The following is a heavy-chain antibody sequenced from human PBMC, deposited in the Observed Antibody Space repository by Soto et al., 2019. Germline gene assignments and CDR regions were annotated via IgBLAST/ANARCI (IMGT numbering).Heavy chain of an antibody. CDR2: MNPNSGNT. J-gene: IGHJ4*02. CDR1: GYTFTSYD. Sequence: QVQLVQSGAEVKKPGASVKVSCKASGYTFTSYDINWVRQATGQGLEWMGWMNPNSGNTGYAQKFQGRVTMTRNTSVTTADMELNSLRPDDPSVDYFARLDGYSQDCAYWGQGTLVTVSS. CDR3: ARLDGYSQDCAY. V-gene: IGHV1-8*01. D-gene: IGHD4-4*01.